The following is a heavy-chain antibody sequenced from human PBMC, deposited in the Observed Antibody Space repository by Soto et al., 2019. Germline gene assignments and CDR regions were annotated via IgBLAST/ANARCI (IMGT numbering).Heavy chain of an antibody. CDR1: GLSLSTSGMR. J-gene: IGHJ3*02. CDR3: ARIPGFCVSTSCYSRLGHETLDI. D-gene: IGHD2-2*01. Sequence: GSGPTLVNPPQPVTLTCTLSGLSLSTSGMRVTWIRQPPGKALELLARIDWDDDKFYSSSLKTRLTISKDTSKNQVVLTITNMDPIDTGTYYCARIPGFCVSTSCYSRLGHETLDIWGQGTTVTVSS. CDR2: IDWDDDK. V-gene: IGHV2-70*04.